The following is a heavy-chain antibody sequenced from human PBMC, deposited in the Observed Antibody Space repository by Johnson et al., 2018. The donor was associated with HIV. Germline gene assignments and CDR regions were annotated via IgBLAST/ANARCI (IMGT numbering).Heavy chain of an antibody. CDR1: GFTFSSYA. J-gene: IGHJ3*02. Sequence: VHLVESGGGLVQPGGSLRLSCAASGFTFSSYAMSWVRQAPGKGLEWVSAISGSGGSTYYADSVKGRFTISRANSKNTMYLQMNSLRAEDTAVYYCAKDPPPNYNCWSGYHRSDAFDIWGQGTMVTVSS. D-gene: IGHD3-3*01. CDR3: AKDPPPNYNCWSGYHRSDAFDI. V-gene: IGHV3-23*04. CDR2: ISGSGGST.